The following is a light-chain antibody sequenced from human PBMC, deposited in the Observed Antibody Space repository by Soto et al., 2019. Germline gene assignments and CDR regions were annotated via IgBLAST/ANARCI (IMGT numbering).Light chain of an antibody. CDR1: QSVRTNF. CDR2: GAS. V-gene: IGKV3-20*01. Sequence: EIVLTQSPGTLSLSPGDRATLSCRASQSVRTNFLAWYQQKPGQAPRLPIYGASSRAIDIPDRFSGSGSGTDFTLTISRLEAEDFAVYYCQHYDTSPPLTFGGGTKVEIK. CDR3: QHYDTSPPLT. J-gene: IGKJ4*01.